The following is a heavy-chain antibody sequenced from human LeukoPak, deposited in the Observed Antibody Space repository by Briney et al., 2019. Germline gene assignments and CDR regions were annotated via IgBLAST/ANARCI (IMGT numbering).Heavy chain of an antibody. CDR2: IYHSGST. V-gene: IGHV4-38-2*02. J-gene: IGHJ5*02. Sequence: PSETLSLTCTVSGYSISSGYYWGWIRQPPGKGLEWIGSIYHSGSTYYNPSLKSRVTISVDTSKNQFSLKLSSVTAADTAVYYCARDSGWFSGGNWFDPWGQGTLVTVSS. CDR3: ARDSGWFSGGNWFDP. D-gene: IGHD3-10*01. CDR1: GYSISSGYY.